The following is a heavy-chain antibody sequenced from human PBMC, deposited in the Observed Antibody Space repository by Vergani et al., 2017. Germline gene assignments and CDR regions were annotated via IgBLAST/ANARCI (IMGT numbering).Heavy chain of an antibody. J-gene: IGHJ6*02. Sequence: EVQLVESGGGLVQPGGSLRLSCAASGFTVSSNYMSWVRQAPGKGLEWVSVIYSGGSTYYADSVKGRFTISRDNSKNTLYLQMNSLRAEDTAVYYCARDNSGYGYSPPTYYYYGMDVWGQGTTVTVSS. D-gene: IGHD5-12*01. V-gene: IGHV3-66*01. CDR2: IYSGGST. CDR1: GFTVSSNY. CDR3: ARDNSGYGYSPPTYYYYGMDV.